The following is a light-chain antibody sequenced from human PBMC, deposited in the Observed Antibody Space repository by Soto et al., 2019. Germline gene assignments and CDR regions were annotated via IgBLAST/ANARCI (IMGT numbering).Light chain of an antibody. CDR3: LQGSDFPLT. CDR2: AAS. Sequence: DLQRTQSPSSLSASVGDRVNITGRASQGIGNYLAWYPQRPGKVPKLLIYAASTLQTGVPSRFSGSGSGTDFNLTISRLQPEDFATYFCLQGSDFPLTFGGGTKVDIK. V-gene: IGKV1-12*01. J-gene: IGKJ4*01. CDR1: QGIGNY.